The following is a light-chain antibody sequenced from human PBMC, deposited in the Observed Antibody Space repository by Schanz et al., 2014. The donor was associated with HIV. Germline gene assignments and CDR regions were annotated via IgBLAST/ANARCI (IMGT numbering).Light chain of an antibody. J-gene: IGLJ2*01. CDR3: SAYIRGSTLL. Sequence: QSALTQPASVSGSLGQSITISCTGTSGDVGRYDYVSWYQQHPGQAPKLLIYDVTYRPSGISNRFSGSKSGYTASLTISGLQADDEADYYCSAYIRGSTLLFGGGTKLTCP. CDR2: DVT. V-gene: IGLV2-14*03. CDR1: SGDVGRYDY.